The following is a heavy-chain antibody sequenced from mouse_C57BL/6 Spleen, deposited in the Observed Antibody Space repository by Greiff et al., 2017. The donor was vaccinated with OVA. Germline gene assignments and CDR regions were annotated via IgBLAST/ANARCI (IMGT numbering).Heavy chain of an antibody. CDR3: ARGATVVATNYFDY. D-gene: IGHD1-1*01. V-gene: IGHV1-82*01. CDR1: GYAFSSSW. Sequence: VQLQQSGPELVKPGASVKISCKASGYAFSSSWMNWVKQRPGKGLEWIGRIYPGDGDTNYNGKFKGKSTLTADQSSSTAYMQLSSLTSEDSAVYFCARGATVVATNYFDYWGQGTTLTVSS. CDR2: IYPGDGDT. J-gene: IGHJ2*01.